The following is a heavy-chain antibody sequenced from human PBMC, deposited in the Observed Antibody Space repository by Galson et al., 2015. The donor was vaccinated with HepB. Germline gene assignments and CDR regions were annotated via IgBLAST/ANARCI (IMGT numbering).Heavy chain of an antibody. CDR2: IYYRGST. Sequence: SETLSLTCTVSGGSISGYSWTWIRQSPGKGLEWIGYIYYRGSTNYNPSLKSRVTISVDTSKNQFSLKLRSVTAADTAVYYCARLYDRGGLWPRSDYWGQGILVIVSS. CDR1: GGSISGYS. D-gene: IGHD3-22*01. CDR3: ARLYDRGGLWPRSDY. J-gene: IGHJ4*02. V-gene: IGHV4-59*08.